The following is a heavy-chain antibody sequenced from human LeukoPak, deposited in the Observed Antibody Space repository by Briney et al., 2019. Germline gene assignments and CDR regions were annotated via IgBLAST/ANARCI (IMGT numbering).Heavy chain of an antibody. J-gene: IGHJ4*02. CDR1: GDSVSTNSAA. CDR2: TYYRSKWYN. Sequence: SQTLSLTCAISGDSVSTNSAAWNWIRQSPSRGFEWLGRTYYRSKWYNDYAVSVKGRITINPDTTKNQFSLKLSSVTAADTAVYYCARGRYGDYNDITPFDYWGQGTLVTVSS. V-gene: IGHV6-1*01. D-gene: IGHD4-17*01. CDR3: ARGRYGDYNDITPFDY.